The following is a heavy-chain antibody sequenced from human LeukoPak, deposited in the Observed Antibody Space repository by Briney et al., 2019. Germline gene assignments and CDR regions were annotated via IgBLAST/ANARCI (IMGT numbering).Heavy chain of an antibody. V-gene: IGHV4-34*01. Sequence: SETLSLTCAVYGGSFSGYYWSWIRQPPGKGLEWIGSIYYSGSTYYNPSLKSRVTISVDTSKNQFSLKLSSVTAADTAVYYCARWSDYWGQGTLVTVSS. CDR3: ARWSDY. D-gene: IGHD2-15*01. CDR1: GGSFSGYY. J-gene: IGHJ4*02. CDR2: IYYSGST.